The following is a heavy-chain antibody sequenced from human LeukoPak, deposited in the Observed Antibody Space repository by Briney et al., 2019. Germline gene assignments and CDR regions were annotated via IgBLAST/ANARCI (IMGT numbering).Heavy chain of an antibody. V-gene: IGHV1-69*13. CDR2: IIPIFGTA. CDR1: GGTFSSYA. Sequence: SVKVSCKASGGTFSSYAISWVRQAPGQGLEWMGGIIPIFGTANYAQKFQGRVAITADESTSTAYMELSSLRSEDTAVYYCARDGGGGYSYGYLDYWGQGTLVTVSS. D-gene: IGHD5-18*01. CDR3: ARDGGGGYSYGYLDY. J-gene: IGHJ4*02.